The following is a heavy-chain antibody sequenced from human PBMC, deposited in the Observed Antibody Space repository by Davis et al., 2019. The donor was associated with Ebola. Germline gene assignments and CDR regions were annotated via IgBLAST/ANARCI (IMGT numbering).Heavy chain of an antibody. Sequence: GGSLRLSCAASGFTFSSYSMNWVRQAPGKGLEWVAVISYDGSNKYYADSVKGRFTISRDNSKNTLYLQMNSLRAEDTAGYYCARGPYSSGWYDYWGQGTLVTVSS. J-gene: IGHJ4*02. CDR3: ARGPYSSGWYDY. D-gene: IGHD6-19*01. CDR1: GFTFSSYS. V-gene: IGHV3-30*03. CDR2: ISYDGSNK.